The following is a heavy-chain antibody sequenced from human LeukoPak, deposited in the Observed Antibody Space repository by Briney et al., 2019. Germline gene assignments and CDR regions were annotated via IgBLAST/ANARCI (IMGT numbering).Heavy chain of an antibody. CDR2: MNPNSGNT. D-gene: IGHD3-9*01. Sequence: ASVKVSCKASGYTFTSYDINWVRQATGQGLEWMGWMNPNSGNTGYAQKFQGRVTMTRNTSISTAYMELSSLRSEDTAVYYCARSKDYDILTGYYLPFRRGHNWFDPWGQGTLVTVSS. V-gene: IGHV1-8*02. CDR3: ARSKDYDILTGYYLPFRRGHNWFDP. J-gene: IGHJ5*02. CDR1: GYTFTSYD.